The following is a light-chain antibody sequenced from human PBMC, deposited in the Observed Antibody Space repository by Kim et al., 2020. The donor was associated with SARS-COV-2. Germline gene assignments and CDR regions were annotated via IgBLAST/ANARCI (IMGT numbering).Light chain of an antibody. CDR1: NIGSKS. CDR3: QVWDGSSDQGV. J-gene: IGLJ3*02. V-gene: IGLV3-21*04. CDR2: YDS. Sequence: SYELTQPPSVSVAPGKTARITCGGNNIGSKSVHWYQQKPGQAPVLVIYYDSDRPSGIPERFSGSNSGNTATLTISRVEAGDEADYYCQVWDGSSDQGVFGGGTQLTVL.